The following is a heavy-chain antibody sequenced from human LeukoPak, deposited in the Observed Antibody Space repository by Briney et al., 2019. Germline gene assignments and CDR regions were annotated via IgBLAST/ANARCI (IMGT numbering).Heavy chain of an antibody. D-gene: IGHD5-18*01. J-gene: IGHJ4*02. CDR2: IYYSGST. CDR3: ARVSYDGGSKFDY. V-gene: IGHV4-38-2*01. CDR1: GYSISSGYY. Sequence: SETLSLTCAVSGYSISSGYYWGWIRQPPGKGLEWIGTIYYSGSTYSNPSLKSRVTISVDTSKNQFSLKLSSVAAADTAVYYCARVSYDGGSKFDYWGQGTLVTVSS.